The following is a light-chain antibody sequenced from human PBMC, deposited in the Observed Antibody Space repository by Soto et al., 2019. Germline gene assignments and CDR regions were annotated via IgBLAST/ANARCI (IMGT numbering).Light chain of an antibody. J-gene: IGLJ3*02. CDR1: SSDVGDYNY. CDR3: SSYVSNSIVV. Sequence: QSALTQPASVSGSPGQSITISCTGTSSDVGDYNYVSWYQQHPGKAPKLMIYXXXXXXXXXXXXXXGSKSGYTASLTISGXQDEXXXXXYCSSYVSNSIVVFGGGTKLTVL. V-gene: IGLV2-14*01. CDR2: XXX.